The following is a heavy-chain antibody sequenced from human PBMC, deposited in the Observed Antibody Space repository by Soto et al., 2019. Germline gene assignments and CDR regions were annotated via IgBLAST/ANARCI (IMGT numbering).Heavy chain of an antibody. V-gene: IGHV3-11*05. Sequence: QVQLVESGGGLVKPGGSLRLSCAASGFTFSDYYMSWIRQAPGKGLEWVSYISSSSSYTNYADSVKGRFTISRDNAKNSPYLQMNSLRAEDTAVYYCASAGEDSSTESGFDPWGQGTLVTVSS. J-gene: IGHJ5*02. CDR3: ASAGEDSSTESGFDP. D-gene: IGHD6-6*01. CDR1: GFTFSDYY. CDR2: ISSSSSYT.